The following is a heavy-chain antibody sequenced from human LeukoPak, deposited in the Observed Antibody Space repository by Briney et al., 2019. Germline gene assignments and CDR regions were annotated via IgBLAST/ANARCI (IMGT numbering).Heavy chain of an antibody. CDR3: ARGYSSPVPNFDY. J-gene: IGHJ4*02. CDR1: GYTLTELS. Sequence: WASVKVSCKVSGYTLTELSMHWVRQAPGKGLEWMGGFDPEDGETIYAQKFQGRVTMTRDTSITTSYMELPSLTSDDTAVYYCARGYSSPVPNFDYWGQGTLVTVSS. V-gene: IGHV1-24*01. D-gene: IGHD6-13*01. CDR2: FDPEDGET.